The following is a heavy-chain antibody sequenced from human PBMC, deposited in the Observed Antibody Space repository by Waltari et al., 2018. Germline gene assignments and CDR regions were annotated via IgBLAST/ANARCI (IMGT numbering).Heavy chain of an antibody. CDR1: GVSISSGGYS. D-gene: IGHD2-15*01. V-gene: IGHV4-30-2*01. CDR2: SLHSGST. Sequence: QLQLQESGSGLVKPSQTLSLTCAVSGVSISSGGYSWSWIRQPPGKGLGWIGYSLHSGSTYDNPSLKSRVTISVDRSKTQFSLKLSSVTAADTAVYYCAGLGYCSGGSCRNAFDIWGQGTMVTVSS. J-gene: IGHJ3*02. CDR3: AGLGYCSGGSCRNAFDI.